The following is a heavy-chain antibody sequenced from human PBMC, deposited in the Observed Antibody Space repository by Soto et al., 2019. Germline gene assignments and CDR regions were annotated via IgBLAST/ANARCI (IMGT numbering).Heavy chain of an antibody. CDR2: IYPGDSDT. D-gene: IGHD4-17*01. V-gene: IGHV5-51*01. CDR1: GYSFTSYW. CDR3: ARHGEYGDYYYYGMAV. Sequence: GESLKISCKGSGYSFTSYWIGWVRQMPGKGLEWMGIIYPGDSDTRYSPSFQGQVTISADKSISTAYLQWSSLKASDTAMYYCARHGEYGDYYYYGMAVWGQGTTVTVSS. J-gene: IGHJ6*02.